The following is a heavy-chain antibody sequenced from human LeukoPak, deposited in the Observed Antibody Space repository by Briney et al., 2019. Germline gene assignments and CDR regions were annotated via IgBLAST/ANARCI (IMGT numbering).Heavy chain of an antibody. Sequence: PGGSLRLSCAASGFTFSSYEMDWLRQASGKGLEWVSYISSSGSTIYYADSVKGRFTVSRDNAQNSLFLQINSLRGEDTAVYYCARPYCISTTCYGFLNYWGQGTLVTVSS. CDR1: GFTFSSYE. V-gene: IGHV3-48*03. CDR2: ISSSGSTI. J-gene: IGHJ4*02. CDR3: ARPYCISTTCYGFLNY. D-gene: IGHD2-2*01.